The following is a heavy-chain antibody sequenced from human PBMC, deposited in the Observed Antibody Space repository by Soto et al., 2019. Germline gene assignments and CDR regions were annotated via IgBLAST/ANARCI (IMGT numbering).Heavy chain of an antibody. J-gene: IGHJ4*02. Sequence: EVQLVDSGGGLVQPGGSLRLSCVASGFHFSAYWMSWVRQAPGKGLEWVANIKEDGSDKYYVDSVKGRFTISRDNAKNSLYLQMNSLRAGDTAVYYCVGVSLAGSWGQGTLVTVSS. D-gene: IGHD6-19*01. V-gene: IGHV3-7*01. CDR1: GFHFSAYW. CDR3: VGVSLAGS. CDR2: IKEDGSDK.